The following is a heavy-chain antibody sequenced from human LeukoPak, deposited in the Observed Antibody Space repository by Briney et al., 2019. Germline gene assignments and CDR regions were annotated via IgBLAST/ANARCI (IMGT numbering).Heavy chain of an antibody. J-gene: IGHJ5*02. CDR3: ATRYGSGSYYRNFWFDP. Sequence: PSGTLSLTCAVSGGSISSSNWWSWVRQPPGKGLEWIGETYHSGSTNYNPSLKSRVTISVDKSKNQFSLKLSSVTAADTAVYYCATRYGSGSYYRNFWFDPWGQGTLVTVSS. CDR2: TYHSGST. D-gene: IGHD3-10*01. CDR1: GGSISSSNW. V-gene: IGHV4-4*02.